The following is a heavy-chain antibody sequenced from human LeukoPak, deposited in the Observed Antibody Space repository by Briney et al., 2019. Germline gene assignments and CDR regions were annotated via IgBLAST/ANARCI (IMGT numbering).Heavy chain of an antibody. Sequence: GGSLRLSCAASGVIISSYAMSWVRQAPGKGLEWVSAISGSGGSTYYADSVKGRFTISRDNSKNTLYLQMNSLRAEDTAVYYCAKEVGVATIGVYFDYWGQGTLVTVSS. CDR2: ISGSGGST. CDR3: AKEVGVATIGVYFDY. J-gene: IGHJ4*02. CDR1: GVIISSYA. D-gene: IGHD5-12*01. V-gene: IGHV3-23*01.